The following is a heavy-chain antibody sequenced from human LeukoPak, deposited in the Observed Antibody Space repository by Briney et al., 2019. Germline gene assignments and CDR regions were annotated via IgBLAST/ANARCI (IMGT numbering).Heavy chain of an antibody. V-gene: IGHV3-7*04. CDR3: ARGRYSGGGIDN. Sequence: GGSLGLSCTASGFAFSTYWMTWVRQAPGKGLECVANIKPDGSDKYYVDSVKGRFTISRDNAKNSLYLQLNSLRAEDTAVYYCARGRYSGGGIDNWGQGTLVTVSS. J-gene: IGHJ4*02. CDR1: GFAFSTYW. CDR2: IKPDGSDK. D-gene: IGHD6-19*01.